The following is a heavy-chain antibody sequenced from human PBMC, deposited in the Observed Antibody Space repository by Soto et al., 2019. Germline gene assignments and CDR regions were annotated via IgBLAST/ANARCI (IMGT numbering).Heavy chain of an antibody. CDR1: GFTFGDYG. CDR2: IRSKAYGGTP. Sequence: PGGSLRLSCTTSGFTFGDYGMSWFRQAPGKGLEWVGFIRSKAYGGTPEYAASVKGRFIISRDDSKSIVYLQMNSLKTEDTAMYYCTRGSPAPYYGMDVRGQVTTAIVSS. CDR3: TRGSPAPYYGMDV. J-gene: IGHJ6*02. D-gene: IGHD2-2*01. V-gene: IGHV3-49*03.